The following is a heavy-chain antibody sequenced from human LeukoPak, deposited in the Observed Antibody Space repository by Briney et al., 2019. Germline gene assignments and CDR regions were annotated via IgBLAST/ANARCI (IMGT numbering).Heavy chain of an antibody. D-gene: IGHD2-21*02. CDR1: GFTFSSYS. CDR2: ISSSSSYI. Sequence: GGSLRLSCAASGFTFSSYSMNWVRQAPGKGLEWVSSISSSSSYIYYADSVKGRFTISRDNAKNSLYLQMNSLRAEDTAVYYCARDCGGDCYPHLYYYGMDVWGQGTTVTVSS. V-gene: IGHV3-21*01. CDR3: ARDCGGDCYPHLYYYGMDV. J-gene: IGHJ6*02.